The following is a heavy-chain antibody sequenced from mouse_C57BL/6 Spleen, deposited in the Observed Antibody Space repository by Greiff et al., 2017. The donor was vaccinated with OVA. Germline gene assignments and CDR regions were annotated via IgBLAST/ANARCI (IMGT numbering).Heavy chain of an antibody. CDR3: ARPYYYGSSHWYFDV. J-gene: IGHJ1*03. Sequence: QVQLKQPGAELVKPGASVKLSCKASGYTFTSYWMQWVKQRPGQGLEWIGEIDPSDSYTNYNQKFKGKATLTVDTSSSTAYMQLSSLTSEDSAVYYCARPYYYGSSHWYFDVWGTGTTVTVSS. D-gene: IGHD1-1*01. CDR2: IDPSDSYT. V-gene: IGHV1-50*01. CDR1: GYTFTSYW.